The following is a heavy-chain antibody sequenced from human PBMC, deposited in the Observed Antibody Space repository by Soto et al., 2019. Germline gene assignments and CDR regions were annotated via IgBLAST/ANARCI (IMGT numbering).Heavy chain of an antibody. V-gene: IGHV1-3*01. CDR1: GYTFTSYA. D-gene: IGHD3-22*01. Sequence: ASVKVSCKASGYTFTSYARHWVRQAPGQRLEWMGWINAGNGNTKYSQKFQGRVTITRDTSASTAYMELSSLRSEDTAVYYCAREGVGVVALNWFDPWGQGTLVTVSS. CDR2: INAGNGNT. CDR3: AREGVGVVALNWFDP. J-gene: IGHJ5*02.